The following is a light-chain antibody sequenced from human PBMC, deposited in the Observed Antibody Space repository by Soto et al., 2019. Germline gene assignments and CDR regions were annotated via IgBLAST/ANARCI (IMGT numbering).Light chain of an antibody. Sequence: QSVLTQPASVSGSPGQSITISCTGNSSDVGGYNYVSWYQQHPGKAPKLMIYDVSNRPSGVSNRFSGSKSGNTASLTISGRQAEDEADYYCSSYTSSSVVFGGGTKVTVL. CDR2: DVS. CDR1: SSDVGGYNY. CDR3: SSYTSSSVV. V-gene: IGLV2-14*01. J-gene: IGLJ2*01.